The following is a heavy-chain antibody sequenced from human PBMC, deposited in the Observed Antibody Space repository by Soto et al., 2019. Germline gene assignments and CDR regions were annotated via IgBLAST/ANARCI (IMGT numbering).Heavy chain of an antibody. CDR3: AGDYIAAAGIGLHAFDI. CDR1: GFTFSSYS. CDR2: ISSSSSYI. V-gene: IGHV3-21*01. D-gene: IGHD6-13*01. J-gene: IGHJ3*02. Sequence: GGSLRLSCAASGFTFSSYSMNWVRQAPGKGLEWVSSISSSSSYIYYADSVKGRFTISRDNAKNSLYLQMNSLRAEDTAVYYCAGDYIAAAGIGLHAFDIWGQGTMVTVSS.